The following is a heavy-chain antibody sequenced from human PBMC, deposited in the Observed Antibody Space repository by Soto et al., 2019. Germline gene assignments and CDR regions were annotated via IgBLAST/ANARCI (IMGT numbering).Heavy chain of an antibody. J-gene: IGHJ4*02. CDR3: ATGVDTAKAGY. CDR2: ISSSSSTI. V-gene: IGHV3-48*01. D-gene: IGHD5-18*01. Sequence: GGSLRLSCAASGFTFSSYSMNWVRQAPGKGLEWVSYISSSSSTIYYADSVKGRFTISRDNAKNSLYLQMNSLRAEDTAVYYCATGVDTAKAGYWGQGTLVTVSS. CDR1: GFTFSSYS.